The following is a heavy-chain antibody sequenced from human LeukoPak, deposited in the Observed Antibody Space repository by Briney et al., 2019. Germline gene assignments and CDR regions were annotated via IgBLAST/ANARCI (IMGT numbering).Heavy chain of an antibody. Sequence: GASVKVSCKASGYTFTGYYMHWVRQAPGQGLEWMGWINPNSGGTNYAQKFQGRVTMTRDTSISTAYMELSRLRSDDTAVYYCARYFSYGSGKVPYGMDVWGQGTTVTVSS. CDR2: INPNSGGT. J-gene: IGHJ6*02. V-gene: IGHV1-2*02. D-gene: IGHD3-10*01. CDR1: GYTFTGYY. CDR3: ARYFSYGSGKVPYGMDV.